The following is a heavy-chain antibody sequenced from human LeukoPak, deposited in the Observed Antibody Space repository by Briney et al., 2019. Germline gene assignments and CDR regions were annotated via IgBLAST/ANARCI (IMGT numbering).Heavy chain of an antibody. Sequence: GGSLRLSCTASGFTFDDYGMSWVRHAPGKGLEWVSGINWNGGSTGYADSVKGRFTISRDNAKNSLYLQMNSLRAEDTALYYCARVGDGGDGYNIFDYWGQGTLVTVSS. CDR1: GFTFDDYG. CDR3: ARVGDGGDGYNIFDY. D-gene: IGHD5-24*01. CDR2: INWNGGST. J-gene: IGHJ4*02. V-gene: IGHV3-20*04.